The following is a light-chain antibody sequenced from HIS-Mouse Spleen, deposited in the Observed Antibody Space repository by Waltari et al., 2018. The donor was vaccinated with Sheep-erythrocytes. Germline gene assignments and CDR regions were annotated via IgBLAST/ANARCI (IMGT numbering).Light chain of an antibody. CDR2: EDS. CDR3: YSTDSSGNHWV. V-gene: IGLV3-10*01. Sequence: SYELTHPPSVSVSPGQTARITCSGDAFPKKYAYWYQQKSGQAPVLVIYEDSKRPSGFPERFSGSSSGTMATLTISGAQVEDDADYYCYSTDSSGNHWVFGGGTKLTVL. CDR1: AFPKKY. J-gene: IGLJ3*02.